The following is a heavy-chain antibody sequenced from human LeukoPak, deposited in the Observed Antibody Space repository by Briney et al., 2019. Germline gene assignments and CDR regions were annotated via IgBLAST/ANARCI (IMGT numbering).Heavy chain of an antibody. Sequence: GGSLRLSCAASGFTFDDYGMSWVRQAPGKGLDWVATIKQDGSEEYYVDSVKGRFTISRDSAKNSLYLQMNSLRAEDTAVYHCAASSEGWFDPWGQGTLVTVSS. J-gene: IGHJ5*02. V-gene: IGHV3-7*01. CDR2: IKQDGSEE. CDR1: GFTFDDYG. D-gene: IGHD3-10*01. CDR3: AASSEGWFDP.